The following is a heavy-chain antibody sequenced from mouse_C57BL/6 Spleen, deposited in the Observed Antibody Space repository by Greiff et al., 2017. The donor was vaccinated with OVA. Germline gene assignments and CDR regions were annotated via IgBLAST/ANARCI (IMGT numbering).Heavy chain of an antibody. J-gene: IGHJ3*01. CDR3: ASSDSGFAY. V-gene: IGHV1-69*01. D-gene: IGHD3-2*01. CDR1: GYTFTSYW. CDR2: IDPSDSYT. Sequence: VQLQQSGAELVMPGASVKLSCKASGYTFTSYWMHWVKQRPGQGLEWIGEIDPSDSYTNYNQKFKGKSTLTVDKSSSTAYMQLSSLTSEDSAVYYCASSDSGFAYWGQGTLVTVSA.